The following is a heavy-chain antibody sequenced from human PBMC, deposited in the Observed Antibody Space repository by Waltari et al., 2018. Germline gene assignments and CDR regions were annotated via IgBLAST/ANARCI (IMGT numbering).Heavy chain of an antibody. V-gene: IGHV4-34*01. CDR1: GGSFSGYH. CDR3: ARPYCSSASCYGAFDI. D-gene: IGHD2-2*01. CDR2: INHSGST. J-gene: IGHJ3*02. Sequence: QVQLQQWGAGLLKPSETLSLTCAVYGGSFSGYHWSWIRPPPGKGLDWIGEINHSGSTNYTSSLKSRVTISVDTSKNQFSLKLRSVTAADTAVYYCARPYCSSASCYGAFDIWGQGTMVTVSS.